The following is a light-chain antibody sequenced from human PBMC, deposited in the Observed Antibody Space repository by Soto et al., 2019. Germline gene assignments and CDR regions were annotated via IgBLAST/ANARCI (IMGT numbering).Light chain of an antibody. J-gene: IGKJ2*01. V-gene: IGKV1-39*01. Sequence: DIQMTQSPSSLSASVGDRVTITCRASQSIRSYLNWYQQKPGKAPKLLIYAASSLQSGVPSRFSGSGSRTDFTLTISSLQPEDFATYYCQQSYSTPQNTFGQETKLEIK. CDR1: QSIRSY. CDR2: AAS. CDR3: QQSYSTPQNT.